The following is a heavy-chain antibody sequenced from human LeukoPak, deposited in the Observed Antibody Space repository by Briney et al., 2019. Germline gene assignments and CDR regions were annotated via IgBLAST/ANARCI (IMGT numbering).Heavy chain of an antibody. CDR3: ARDRGHSGYDLYDY. D-gene: IGHD5-12*01. V-gene: IGHV3-66*01. Sequence: GGSLRLSCRASGLTVGGDYMTWVRQAPGKGLEWVSVIHGGGNAYYADSVKGRFSISRDNSKNTLFLQMNSLRAEDTAVYYCARDRGHSGYDLYDYWGQGTLVTVSS. J-gene: IGHJ4*02. CDR1: GLTVGGDY. CDR2: IHGGGNA.